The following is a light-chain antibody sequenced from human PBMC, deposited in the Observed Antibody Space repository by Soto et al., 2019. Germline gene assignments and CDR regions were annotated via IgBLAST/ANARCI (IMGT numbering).Light chain of an antibody. J-gene: IGKJ1*01. Sequence: DIQMTQSPSTLSASVGDRVTITCRASQSISSWLAWYQQKPGKAPKLVIHKASNLESGVPSRFSGSGSGTEFTLTISSLQSEDFAVYYCQQYNNWPRTFGQGTKVDI. CDR1: QSISSW. CDR2: KAS. CDR3: QQYNNWPRT. V-gene: IGKV1-5*03.